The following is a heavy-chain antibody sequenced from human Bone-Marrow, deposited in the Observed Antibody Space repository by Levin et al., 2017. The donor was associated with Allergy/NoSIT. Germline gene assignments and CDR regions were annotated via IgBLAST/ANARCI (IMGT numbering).Heavy chain of an antibody. CDR2: IKHDGSGE. J-gene: IGHJ2*01. Sequence: GESLKISCAASGFTFSNFWVTWVRQAPGKGLEWVANIKHDGSGEAYVDSVEGRFTISRNNAKNSLFLQMHGLRPEDTAVYYCARLPTWYNKYFDLWGRGTLVTVSS. V-gene: IGHV3-7*03. CDR3: ARLPTWYNKYFDL. CDR1: GFTFSNFW. D-gene: IGHD1-1*01.